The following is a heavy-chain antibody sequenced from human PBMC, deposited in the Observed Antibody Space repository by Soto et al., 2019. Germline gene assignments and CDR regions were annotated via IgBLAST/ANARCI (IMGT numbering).Heavy chain of an antibody. Sequence: ASVKVSCKASGGTFSSYAISWVRQAPGQGLEWMGGIIPIFGNTNYAQKLQGRVTMTTDTSTSTAYMELRSLRSDDTAVYYCARYGYSYGQDYWGQGTLVTVSS. CDR2: IIPIFGNT. CDR1: GGTFSSYA. J-gene: IGHJ4*02. CDR3: ARYGYSYGQDY. D-gene: IGHD5-18*01. V-gene: IGHV1-18*01.